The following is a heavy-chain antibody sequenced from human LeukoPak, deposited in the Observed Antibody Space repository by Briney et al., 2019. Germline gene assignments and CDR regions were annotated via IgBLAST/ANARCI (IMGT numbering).Heavy chain of an antibody. D-gene: IGHD6-19*01. Sequence: GASVKVSCKASGYTFNTYGISWVRQAPGQGLEWMGWISAYNGNTNYAQKLQGRVTMTTDTSTSTAYMELRSLRSDDTTVYYCARSVAVAVFDYWGQGTLVTVSS. J-gene: IGHJ4*02. V-gene: IGHV1-18*01. CDR2: ISAYNGNT. CDR3: ARSVAVAVFDY. CDR1: GYTFNTYG.